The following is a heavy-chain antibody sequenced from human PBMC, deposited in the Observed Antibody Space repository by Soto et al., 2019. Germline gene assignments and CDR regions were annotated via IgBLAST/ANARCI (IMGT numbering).Heavy chain of an antibody. J-gene: IGHJ4*02. CDR3: ARVGEGIEVASRIHYFDY. Sequence: KTSETRSLTCTISGGSISTYFWSWIRQPPGKGLEWLGYINYIGTTNYNPSLKSRATMSIDTSKKQFSLKRRSVTAADTAVYYCARVGEGIEVASRIHYFDYWGQGTQVTVSS. CDR2: INYIGTT. CDR1: GGSISTYF. V-gene: IGHV4-59*01. D-gene: IGHD6-19*01.